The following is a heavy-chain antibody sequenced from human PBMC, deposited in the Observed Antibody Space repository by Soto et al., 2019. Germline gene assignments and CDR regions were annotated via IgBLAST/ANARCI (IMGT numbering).Heavy chain of an antibody. CDR3: ARVATDY. CDR2: A. D-gene: IGHD5-12*01. Sequence: ANYAQKFQGRVTITADESTSTAYMELSSLRSEDTAVYYCARVATDYWGQGTLVTVSS. J-gene: IGHJ4*02. V-gene: IGHV1-69*01.